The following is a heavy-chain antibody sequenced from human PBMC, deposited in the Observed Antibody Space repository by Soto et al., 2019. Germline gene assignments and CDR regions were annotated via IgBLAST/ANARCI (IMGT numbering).Heavy chain of an antibody. D-gene: IGHD6-13*01. CDR2: ISGSGGST. J-gene: IGHJ6*02. Sequence: GGSLRLSCAASGFTFSSYAMSWVRQAPGKGLEWVSAISGSGGSTYYADSVKGRFTISRDNSKNTLYLQMNSLRAEDTAVYYCAKDAAAAGTLYYYYYGMDVWGQGTTVTVSS. CDR3: AKDAAAAGTLYYYYYGMDV. CDR1: GFTFSSYA. V-gene: IGHV3-23*01.